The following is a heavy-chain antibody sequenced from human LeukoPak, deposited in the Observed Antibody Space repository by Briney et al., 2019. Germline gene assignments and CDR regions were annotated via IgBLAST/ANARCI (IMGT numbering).Heavy chain of an antibody. CDR2: ISAYNGNT. CDR3: ARVYCSSTSCYAAGY. Sequence: ASVKVSCKASGYTFTSYGISWVRQAPGQGLEWMGWISAYNGNTNYAQKLQGRVIMTTDTSTSTAYMELRSLRSDDTAVYYCARVYCSSTSCYAAGYWGQGTLVTVSS. J-gene: IGHJ4*02. D-gene: IGHD2-2*01. CDR1: GYTFTSYG. V-gene: IGHV1-18*01.